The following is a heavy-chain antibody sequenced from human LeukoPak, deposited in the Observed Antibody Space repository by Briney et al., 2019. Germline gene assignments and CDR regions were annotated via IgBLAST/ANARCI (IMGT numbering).Heavy chain of an antibody. V-gene: IGHV3-23*01. D-gene: IGHD3-10*01. CDR3: AKHSITMVRGVIFH. CDR1: GFTFSDYA. J-gene: IGHJ4*02. CDR2: ISGSGDNT. Sequence: GGSLRLSCAASGFTFSDYAMSWVRQAPGKGLEWVSIISGSGDNTCHADSVKGRFTISRDNSKNTLSLQMSSLRAEDTAVYYCAKHSITMVRGVIFHWGQGILVTVSS.